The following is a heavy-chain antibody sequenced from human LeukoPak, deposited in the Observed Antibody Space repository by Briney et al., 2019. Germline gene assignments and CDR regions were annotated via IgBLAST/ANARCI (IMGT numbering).Heavy chain of an antibody. D-gene: IGHD2-15*01. V-gene: IGHV4-61*01. CDR2: IYYSGST. J-gene: IGHJ4*02. CDR3: ARYCSGGRCYLDS. CDR1: GDSFSSRNFY. Sequence: SETLSLTCTVSGDSFSSRNFYWVWHRQPPGKGPDWIVYIYYSGSTNYNPSLQSRVTISLDTSNNQFSLNLSSVAAEDTAVYFCARYCSGGRCYLDSWGQGPLVTVSS.